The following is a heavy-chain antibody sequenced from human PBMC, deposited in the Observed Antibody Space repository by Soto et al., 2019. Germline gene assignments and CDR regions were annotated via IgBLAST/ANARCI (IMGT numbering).Heavy chain of an antibody. CDR2: IYSGGST. J-gene: IGHJ4*02. CDR1: GFTVSSNY. D-gene: IGHD3-22*01. Sequence: PGGSLRLSCAASGFTVSSNYMSWVRQAPGKGLEWVSVIYSGGSTYYADSVKGRFTISRDNSKNTVHLQMNTLRAEDTAVYYCARRPLNSNGAYWGQGTLVTVSS. V-gene: IGHV3-53*01. CDR3: ARRPLNSNGAY.